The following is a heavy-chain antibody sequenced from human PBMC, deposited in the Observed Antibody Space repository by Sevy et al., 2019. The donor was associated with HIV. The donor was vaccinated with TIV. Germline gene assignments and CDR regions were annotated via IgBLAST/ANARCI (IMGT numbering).Heavy chain of an antibody. V-gene: IGHV3-21*01. Sequence: GGSLRLSCAASRFTFSSYSMNWVRQAPGKGLEWVSSISSSSSYIYYADSVKGRFTISRDNAKNSLYLQMNSLRAEDTAVYYCARDSSDYDFWSGYDTSDYGMDVWGQGTTVTVSS. CDR2: ISSSSSYI. CDR3: ARDSSDYDFWSGYDTSDYGMDV. D-gene: IGHD3-3*01. CDR1: RFTFSSYS. J-gene: IGHJ6*02.